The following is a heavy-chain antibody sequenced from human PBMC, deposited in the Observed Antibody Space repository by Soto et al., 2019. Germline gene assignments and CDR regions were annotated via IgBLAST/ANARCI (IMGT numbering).Heavy chain of an antibody. CDR3: ARRSDYDFWNDRYYGMDV. D-gene: IGHD3-3*01. J-gene: IGHJ6*02. V-gene: IGHV4-39*01. CDR1: VCSISISSYY. CDR2: IYYSGST. Sequence: SETLSLTCTVSVCSISISSYYWGWIRHPPGKWLEWIGSIYYSGSTYYNPSLKSRVTISVDTSKNQFSLKLSSVTAADTAVYYCARRSDYDFWNDRYYGMDVWGQGTTVTVSS.